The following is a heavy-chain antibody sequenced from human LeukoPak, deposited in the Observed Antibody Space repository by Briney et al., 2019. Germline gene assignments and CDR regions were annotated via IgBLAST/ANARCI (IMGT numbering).Heavy chain of an antibody. V-gene: IGHV1-2*02. CDR2: INPNSGGT. J-gene: IGHJ4*02. D-gene: IGHD3-10*01. Sequence: ASVKVSCKASGYTFTGYYMHWVRQAPGQGLEGMGWINPNSGGTNYAQKFQGRVTMTRDTSISTAYMELSRLRSDDTAVYYCARSPLLLWFGELNREPFDYWGQGTLVTVSS. CDR3: ARSPLLLWFGELNREPFDY. CDR1: GYTFTGYY.